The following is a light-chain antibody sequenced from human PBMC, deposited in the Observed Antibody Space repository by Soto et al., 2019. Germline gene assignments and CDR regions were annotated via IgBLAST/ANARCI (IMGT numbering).Light chain of an antibody. CDR2: GAS. J-gene: IGKJ2*01. V-gene: IGKV3-15*01. CDR1: QSVSSR. CDR3: QQYKNWPPMYT. Sequence: EIVVTQSPATLSVSPGDRVTLSCRASQSVSSRLAWYQQTPGQAPRLLIYGASTRATGIPARFSGYGSETEFTLTISSLQSEDFAVYYCQQYKNWPPMYTFGRGTKLEIK.